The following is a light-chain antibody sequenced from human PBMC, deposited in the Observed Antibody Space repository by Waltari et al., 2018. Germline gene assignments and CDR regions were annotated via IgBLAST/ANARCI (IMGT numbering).Light chain of an antibody. CDR1: RTVLHSPNHKTY. J-gene: IGKJ2*03. CDR2: WAS. CDR3: HQYYDIPYS. V-gene: IGKV4-1*01. Sequence: DIVMTQSPDSLAVSLGERATINCQSSRTVLHSPNHKTYFGWYQQKPGQPPNLLIYWASTREAGVPDRFSGSGSGTDFTLTISSLQAEDVAVYYCHQYYDIPYSFGQGTKLEIK.